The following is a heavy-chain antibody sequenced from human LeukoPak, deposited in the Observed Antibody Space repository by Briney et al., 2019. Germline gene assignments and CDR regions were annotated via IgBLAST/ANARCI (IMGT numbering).Heavy chain of an antibody. CDR2: INHRRST. CDR3: ASTDRYMVYGPHYYYMDV. V-gene: IGHV4-34*01. Sequence: SETLSLTCAVYGGSFSDYYWSWIRQPPGKGLEWIGEINHRRSTNYNPSLKSRVTISVDTSKNQLSLKLSSVTAADTAVYYCASTDRYMVYGPHYYYMDVWGKGTTVTVSS. J-gene: IGHJ6*03. CDR1: GGSFSDYY. D-gene: IGHD2-8*01.